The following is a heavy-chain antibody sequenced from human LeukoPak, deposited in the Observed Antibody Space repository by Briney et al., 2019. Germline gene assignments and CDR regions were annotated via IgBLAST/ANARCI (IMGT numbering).Heavy chain of an antibody. D-gene: IGHD2-2*01. CDR3: TRIPADQTFFDF. Sequence: GGSLRLSCAASGFTLNKYWMHWVRQAPGKGLAWVSRINIDGSSISYADSVRGRFTISRDNAKNTLYLQMNNLRAEDTAVYYCTRIPADQTFFDFWGQGTLVTVSS. CDR2: INIDGSSI. CDR1: GFTLNKYW. V-gene: IGHV3-74*01. J-gene: IGHJ4*02.